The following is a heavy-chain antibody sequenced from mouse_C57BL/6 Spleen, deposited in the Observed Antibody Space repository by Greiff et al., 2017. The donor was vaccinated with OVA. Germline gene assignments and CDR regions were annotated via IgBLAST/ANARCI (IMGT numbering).Heavy chain of an antibody. CDR1: GYTFTSYW. V-gene: IGHV1-52*01. J-gene: IGHJ2*01. CDR3: ARGRGPYYFDY. CDR2: IDPSDSET. D-gene: IGHD3-3*01. Sequence: VQLQQPGAELVRPGSSVKLSCKASGYTFTSYWMHWVKQRPIQGLEWIGNIDPSDSETHYNQKFKDKATLTVDKSSSTAYMQLSSLTSEDSAVYYCARGRGPYYFDYWGQGTTLTVSS.